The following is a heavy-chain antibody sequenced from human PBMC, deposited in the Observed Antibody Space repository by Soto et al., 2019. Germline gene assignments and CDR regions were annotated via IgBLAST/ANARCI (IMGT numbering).Heavy chain of an antibody. CDR2: ISGSGGST. V-gene: IGHV3-23*01. CDR1: GFTFSSYA. CDR3: AXXXNGYPNGGYSYGSFDY. Sequence: GGSLRLSCAASGFTFSSYAMSWVRQAPGKGLEWVSAISGSGGSTYYADSVKGRFTISRDNSKNTLYLQMNSLRAEDTAVYYXAXXXNGYPNGGYSYGSFDYWGQGTLVTVSS. J-gene: IGHJ4*02. D-gene: IGHD5-18*01.